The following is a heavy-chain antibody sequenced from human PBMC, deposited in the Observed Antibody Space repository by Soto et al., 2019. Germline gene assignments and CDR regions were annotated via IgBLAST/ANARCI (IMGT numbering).Heavy chain of an antibody. J-gene: IGHJ5*02. V-gene: IGHV1-69*02. CDR3: ALMVRGVINSSNWFAP. CDR1: GGTFSSYT. CDR2: IIPILGIA. D-gene: IGHD3-10*01. Sequence: QVQLVQSGAEVKKPGSSVKVSCKASGGTFSSYTISWLRQAPGQGLAWMGRIIPILGIANYAQKFQGRVTITADKSTSAADMESSSLRSGDTAVYYCALMVRGVINSSNWFAPWGQGTLVSVS.